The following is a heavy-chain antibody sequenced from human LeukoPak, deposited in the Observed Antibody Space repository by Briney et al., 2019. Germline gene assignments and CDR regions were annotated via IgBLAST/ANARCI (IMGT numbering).Heavy chain of an antibody. D-gene: IGHD3-9*01. CDR3: ARSEYFDWLLPNYYYYGMDV. V-gene: IGHV1-46*01. Sequence: ASVKVSCKASGYTFTSYGIIWVRQAPGQGLEWMGIINPSGGSTSYAQKFQGRVTMTRDTSTSTVYMELSSLRSEDTAVYYCARSEYFDWLLPNYYYYGMDVWGQGTTVTVSS. J-gene: IGHJ6*02. CDR2: INPSGGST. CDR1: GYTFTSYG.